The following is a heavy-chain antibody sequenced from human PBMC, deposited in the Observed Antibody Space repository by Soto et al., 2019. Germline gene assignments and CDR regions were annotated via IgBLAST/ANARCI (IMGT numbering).Heavy chain of an antibody. D-gene: IGHD2-8*01. V-gene: IGHV1-2*04. CDR1: GYSFTDYH. Sequence: ASVKVSCKASGYSFTDYHIHWVRQAPGQGLEWLGRINPKSGGTSTAQKFQGWVTMTTDTSISTASMELTRLTSDDTAIYYCARGDSTDCSNGVCSFFYNHDMDVWGQGTTVTVAS. CDR3: ARGDSTDCSNGVCSFFYNHDMDV. J-gene: IGHJ6*02. CDR2: INPKSGGT.